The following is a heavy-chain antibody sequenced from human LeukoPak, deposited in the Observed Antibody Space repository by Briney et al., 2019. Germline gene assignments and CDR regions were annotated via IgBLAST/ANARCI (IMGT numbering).Heavy chain of an antibody. Sequence: SETLSLTCTVSGGSISTYYWSWIRQPPGKGPEWIGYIYYSGSTSYNPSLKSRVTISVDTSKNQFSLKLSSVTAEDTAVYYCARETSDSWGQGTLVTVSS. CDR3: ARETSDS. CDR1: GGSISTYY. J-gene: IGHJ5*01. CDR2: IYYSGST. V-gene: IGHV4-59*01. D-gene: IGHD1-1*01.